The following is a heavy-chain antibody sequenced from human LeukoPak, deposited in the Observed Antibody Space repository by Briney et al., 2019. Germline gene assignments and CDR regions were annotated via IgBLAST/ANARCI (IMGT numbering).Heavy chain of an antibody. V-gene: IGHV3-21*01. CDR1: GFTFSSYS. D-gene: IGHD3-10*01. CDR3: ARDQDRYYYYGSGSYYKGMDV. Sequence: GGSLKLSCAASGFTFSSYSMNWLRQAPGKGLEWVSSISSSSTYIYYADSVKGRFTISKDNAKNSLYLQMNSLRAEDTAVYYCARDQDRYYYYGSGSYYKGMDVWGQGTTVAVSS. CDR2: ISSSSTYI. J-gene: IGHJ6*02.